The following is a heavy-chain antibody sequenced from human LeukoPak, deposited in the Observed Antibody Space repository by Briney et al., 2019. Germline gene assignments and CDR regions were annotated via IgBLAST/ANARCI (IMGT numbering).Heavy chain of an antibody. CDR3: TRTSDILTGYTPREAYYYYYHMDV. CDR2: IRSKANSYAT. J-gene: IGHJ6*03. D-gene: IGHD3-9*01. V-gene: IGHV3-73*01. CDR1: GFTFSGSA. Sequence: GESLRLCCAASGFTFSGSAMHWVRHASGKGLEWVGRIRSKANSYATVYAASVKGRFTISRDDSKNTAYLQMNSLKTEDTAVYYCTRTSDILTGYTPREAYYYYYHMDVWGKGTTVTISS.